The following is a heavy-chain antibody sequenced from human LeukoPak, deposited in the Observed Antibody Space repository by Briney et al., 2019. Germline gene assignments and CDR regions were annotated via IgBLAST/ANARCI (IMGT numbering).Heavy chain of an antibody. J-gene: IGHJ3*02. CDR3: ARDHRHYSSSWWRGDAFDI. Sequence: GGSLRLSCAAFRFTFCRFAMHWVRQAPGKGLEWVAVISYDGRYKNYTDSVKGRFTISRDNSKDTLYLQMNSLRAEDTAVYYCARDHRHYSSSWWRGDAFDIWGQGTMVTVSS. V-gene: IGHV3-30*04. CDR2: ISYDGRYK. D-gene: IGHD6-13*01. CDR1: RFTFCRFA.